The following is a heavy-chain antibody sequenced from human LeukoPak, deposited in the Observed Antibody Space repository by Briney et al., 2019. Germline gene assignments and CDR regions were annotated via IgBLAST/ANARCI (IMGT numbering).Heavy chain of an antibody. CDR3: ARQSWVGSSGWRNEDTYYFDY. CDR1: GDSISRSPYY. CDR2: IYHNGGT. D-gene: IGHD6-19*01. J-gene: IGHJ4*02. Sequence: SETLSLTCTVSGDSISRSPYYWDWIRQSPGKGLEWIGSIYHNGGTSYNPSLKNRVTISVDTSKNQFSLRLTSVTATDTAIYYCARQSWVGSSGWRNEDTYYFDYWGQGTLVSVSS. V-gene: IGHV4-39*01.